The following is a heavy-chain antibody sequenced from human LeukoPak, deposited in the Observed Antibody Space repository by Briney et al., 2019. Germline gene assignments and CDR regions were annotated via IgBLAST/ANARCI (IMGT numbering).Heavy chain of an antibody. D-gene: IGHD3-3*01. Sequence: TSETLSLTCAVYGGSFSGYYWSWIRQPPGKGLEWIGEINHSGSTNYNPSLKSRVTISVDTSKNQFSLKLSSVTAADTAVYYCARDQRITIFGVVIISHYYYMDVWGKGTTVTVSS. J-gene: IGHJ6*03. CDR3: ARDQRITIFGVVIISHYYYMDV. V-gene: IGHV4-34*01. CDR1: GGSFSGYY. CDR2: INHSGST.